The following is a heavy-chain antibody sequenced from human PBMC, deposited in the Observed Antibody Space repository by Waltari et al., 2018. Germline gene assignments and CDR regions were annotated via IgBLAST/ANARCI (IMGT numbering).Heavy chain of an antibody. Sequence: QVQLVQSGAEVKKPGASVKVSCKASGDTFSGYYMHWVRQAPGQGLERMGWINPNSGDTNYGQKFQGRVSMTWDTATTTIYLAMIRLRSDDTAVYYCARGREIGWFDPWGQGTLVTVSS. V-gene: IGHV1-2*02. D-gene: IGHD3-10*01. CDR2: INPNSGDT. CDR1: GDTFSGYY. CDR3: ARGREIGWFDP. J-gene: IGHJ5*02.